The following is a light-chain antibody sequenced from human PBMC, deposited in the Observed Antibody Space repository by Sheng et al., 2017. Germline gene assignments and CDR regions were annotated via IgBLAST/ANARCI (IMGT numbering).Light chain of an antibody. J-gene: IGLJ1*01. V-gene: IGLV3-21*03. CDR1: KIGSNN. CDR3: QVWDITSDPHYI. Sequence: SYVLTQPPSVSVAPGKTARITCGGNKIGSNNVHWYQQRPGQAPVLVVYDDSDRPSGIPERVSGSKSGNTATLTITRAEAGDGADYYCQVWDITSDPHYIFGTGTKVTVL. CDR2: DDS.